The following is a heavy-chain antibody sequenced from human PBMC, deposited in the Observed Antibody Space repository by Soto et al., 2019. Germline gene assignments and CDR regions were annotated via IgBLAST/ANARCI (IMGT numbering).Heavy chain of an antibody. D-gene: IGHD6-13*01. CDR2: ISYSGST. Sequence: PSETLSLTCTVSGDSINSNNYYWGWIRQPPGKGLEWIGSISYSGSTYYNPSLKSRITISVDTSRNQFSLKVSSVTAADTAVYYCARPPAAAGTKTYSLEYWGQGTLVTVS. CDR1: GDSINSNNYY. V-gene: IGHV4-39*01. J-gene: IGHJ4*02. CDR3: ARPPAAAGTKTYSLEY.